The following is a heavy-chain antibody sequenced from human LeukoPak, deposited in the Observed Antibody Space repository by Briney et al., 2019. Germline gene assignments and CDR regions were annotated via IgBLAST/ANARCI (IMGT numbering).Heavy chain of an antibody. J-gene: IGHJ4*02. D-gene: IGHD1-26*01. CDR1: GGSISSGGYY. V-gene: IGHV4-39*07. CDR3: ARVLAGSYDFDY. CDR2: IYYSGST. Sequence: SQTLSLTCTVSGGSISSGGYYWGWIRQPPGKGLEWIGSIYYSGSTYYNPSLKSRVTISVDTSKNQFSLKLSSVTAADTAVYYCARVLAGSYDFDYWGQGTLVTVSS.